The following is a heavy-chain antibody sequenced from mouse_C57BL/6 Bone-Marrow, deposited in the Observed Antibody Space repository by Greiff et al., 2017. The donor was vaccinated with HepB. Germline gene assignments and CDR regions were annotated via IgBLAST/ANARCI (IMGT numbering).Heavy chain of an antibody. CDR2: IDPSDSYT. D-gene: IGHD2-5*01. CDR1: GYTFTSYW. CDR3: ARTGYSNSHCDY. J-gene: IGHJ2*01. Sequence: VQLQQPGAELVMPGASVKLSCKASGYTFTSYWMHWVKQRPGQGLEWIGEIDPSDSYTNYNQKFKGKSTLTVDKSSSTAYMQLSSLTSEDSAVYYCARTGYSNSHCDYWGQGTTLTVSS. V-gene: IGHV1-69*01.